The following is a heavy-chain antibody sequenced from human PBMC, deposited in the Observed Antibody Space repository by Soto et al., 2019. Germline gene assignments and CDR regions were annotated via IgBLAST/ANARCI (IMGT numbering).Heavy chain of an antibody. Sequence: SETLSLTCTVSGGSISSYYWSWIRQPPGKGLEWIGYIYYSGSTNYNPSLKSRVTISVDTSKNQFSLKLSSVTAADTAVYYCARERDYDILTGSYYGMDVWRQGTTVTVSS. V-gene: IGHV4-59*01. J-gene: IGHJ6*02. CDR3: ARERDYDILTGSYYGMDV. CDR1: GGSISSYY. CDR2: IYYSGST. D-gene: IGHD3-9*01.